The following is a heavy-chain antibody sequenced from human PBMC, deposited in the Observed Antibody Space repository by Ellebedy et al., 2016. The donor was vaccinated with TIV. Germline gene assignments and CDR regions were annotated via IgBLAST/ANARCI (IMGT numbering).Heavy chain of an antibody. D-gene: IGHD2/OR15-2a*01. J-gene: IGHJ4*02. CDR2: IYYSGST. V-gene: IGHV4-59*12. CDR1: GGSISSYY. CDR3: ARDGMTSSFLTTYQDAPSDY. Sequence: SETLSLTCTVSGGSISSYYWSWIRQPPGKGLEWIGYIYYSGSTNYNPSLKSRVTISVDTSKNQFSLKLSSVTAADTAVYYCARDGMTSSFLTTYQDAPSDYWGQGTLVTVSS.